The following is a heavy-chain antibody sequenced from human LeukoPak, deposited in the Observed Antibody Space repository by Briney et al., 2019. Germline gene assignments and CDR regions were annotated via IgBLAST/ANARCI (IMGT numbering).Heavy chain of an antibody. Sequence: GASVRVSCKASGYSFISHDINWVRQATGQGLECRGWLNAKSGNTEHAKKIQGRVTMSRYTTKSADNLELSSLLYEDTDVFFCVRGSFLRGRVRYYCDTRGGASPVTV. CDR2: LNAKSGNT. V-gene: IGHV1-8*01. CDR1: GYSFISHD. J-gene: IGHJ4*02. CDR3: VRGSFLRGRVRYYCDT. D-gene: IGHD3-10*01.